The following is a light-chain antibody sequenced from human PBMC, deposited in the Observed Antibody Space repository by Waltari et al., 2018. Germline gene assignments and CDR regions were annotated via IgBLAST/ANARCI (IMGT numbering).Light chain of an antibody. CDR1: QSVLYNSNNKNY. CDR2: WAS. V-gene: IGKV4-1*01. CDR3: QQYYSTPPA. Sequence: DIVMTQSPDSLAVSLGESATINCKASQSVLYNSNNKNYLAWYQQKPGQPPKLLIYWASTRESGVPDRFSGSGSGTDFTLTISSLQAEDVAVYYCQQYYSTPPAFGGGTKVGIK. J-gene: IGKJ4*01.